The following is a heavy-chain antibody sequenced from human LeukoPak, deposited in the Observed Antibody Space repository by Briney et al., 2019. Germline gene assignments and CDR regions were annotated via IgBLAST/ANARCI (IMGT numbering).Heavy chain of an antibody. V-gene: IGHV4-34*01. J-gene: IGHJ6*02. CDR1: GGSFSGYY. Sequence: PSETLSLTCAVYGGSFSGYYWSWIRQPPGKGLEWIGEINHSGSTNYNPSLKSRVTISVDTSRKQFSLKLSSVTAADTAVYYCTRSLGVVIHGGMDVWGQGTTVTVSS. D-gene: IGHD3-3*01. CDR3: TRSLGVVIHGGMDV. CDR2: INHSGST.